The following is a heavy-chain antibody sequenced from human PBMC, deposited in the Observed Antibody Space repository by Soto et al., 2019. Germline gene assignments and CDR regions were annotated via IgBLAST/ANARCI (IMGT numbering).Heavy chain of an antibody. V-gene: IGHV3-74*01. CDR1: GFTFSSYW. CDR2: IDEYGNTI. J-gene: IGHJ4*02. Sequence: EVQLVESGGGLVQPGGSLRLSCAASGFTFSSYWMHWVRQVPGKGLLWVSRIDEYGNTINYADSVKGRFTISRDNASKTLCLEMNRLRAEDTAMYYCTIDIGGKWAYWGPGTLVTVSS. CDR3: TIDIGGKWAY. D-gene: IGHD1-26*01.